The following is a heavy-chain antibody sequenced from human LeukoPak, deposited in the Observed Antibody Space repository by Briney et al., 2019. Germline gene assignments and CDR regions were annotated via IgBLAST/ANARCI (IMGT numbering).Heavy chain of an antibody. CDR2: INPNSGGT. V-gene: IGHV1-2*02. J-gene: IGHJ5*02. D-gene: IGHD6-13*01. CDR3: ARARWAAAGTRWFDP. CDR1: GYTFTGYY. Sequence: ASVKASCKASGYTFTGYYMHWVRQAPGQGLEWMGWINPNSGGTNYAQKFQGRVTMTRDTSISTAYMELSRLRSDDTAVYYCARARWAAAGTRWFDPWGQGTLVTVSS.